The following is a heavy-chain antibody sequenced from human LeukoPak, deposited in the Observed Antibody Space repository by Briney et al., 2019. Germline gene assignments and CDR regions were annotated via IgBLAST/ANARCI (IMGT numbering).Heavy chain of an antibody. D-gene: IGHD5-12*01. Sequence: ASVKISCKASGYTFTSSGISWVRQAPGQGLEWMGWISAYNGNTNYAQELQGRVTMTTDTYTSTAYMELRSLRSDDTAVHYCARTATYYYYYMDVSGKGTTVTVSS. J-gene: IGHJ6*03. CDR3: ARTATYYYYYMDV. CDR1: GYTFTSSG. V-gene: IGHV1-18*01. CDR2: ISAYNGNT.